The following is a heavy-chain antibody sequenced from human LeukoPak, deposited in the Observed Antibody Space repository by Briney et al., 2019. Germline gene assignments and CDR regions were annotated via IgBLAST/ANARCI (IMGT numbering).Heavy chain of an antibody. Sequence: ASVKVSCKASGYTYTTYGISWVRQAPGQGLEWMGWISGNGDNTKYVQEFQGRVTMTTDTSTSTAYMDLRSLRSDDTAIYHCARVHGYYIGLYYFDYWGQGTLVTVSS. CDR3: ARVHGYYIGLYYFDY. CDR1: GYTYTTYG. CDR2: ISGNGDNT. V-gene: IGHV1-18*01. D-gene: IGHD4-17*01. J-gene: IGHJ4*02.